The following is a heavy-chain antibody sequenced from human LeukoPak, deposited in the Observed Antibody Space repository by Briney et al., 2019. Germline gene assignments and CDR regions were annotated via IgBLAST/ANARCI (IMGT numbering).Heavy chain of an antibody. J-gene: IGHJ4*02. CDR3: AKGPSGFGEPYFDY. V-gene: IGHV3-30*18. CDR2: ISYDESNK. D-gene: IGHD3-10*01. Sequence: PGGSLRLSCAASGFTFSSYGMHWVRQAPGQGLEWVAVISYDESNKYFADSVKGRFTISRDNSKNTLYLQMNSLRAEDTAVYYCAKGPSGFGEPYFDYWGQGTLVTVSS. CDR1: GFTFSSYG.